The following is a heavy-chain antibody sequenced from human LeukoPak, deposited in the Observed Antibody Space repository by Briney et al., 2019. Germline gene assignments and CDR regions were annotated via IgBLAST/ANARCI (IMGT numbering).Heavy chain of an antibody. CDR1: GFTVSSNY. CDR3: AKGNDYYDSSGQPPYYFDY. J-gene: IGHJ4*02. Sequence: GGSLRLSCAASGFTVSSNYMSWVRQAPGKGLEWVSSISSSSSYIYYADSVKGRFTISRDNAKNSLYLQMNSLRAEDTAVYYCAKGNDYYDSSGQPPYYFDYWGQGTLVTVSS. CDR2: ISSSSSYI. V-gene: IGHV3-21*04. D-gene: IGHD3-22*01.